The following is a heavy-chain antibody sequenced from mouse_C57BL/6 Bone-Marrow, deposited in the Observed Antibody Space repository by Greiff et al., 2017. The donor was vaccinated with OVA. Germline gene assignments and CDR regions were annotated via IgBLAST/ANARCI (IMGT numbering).Heavy chain of an antibody. Sequence: VQLKESGGGLVQPGESLKLSCESNEYEFPSHDMSWVRQTPEKRLELVAAINSDGGSTYYPDTMGRRFIISRDNTKKTLYLQMSSLRSEDTAWYYCARLSYYSNAMDYWGQGTSVTVSS. CDR1: EYEFPSHD. J-gene: IGHJ4*01. V-gene: IGHV5-2*01. D-gene: IGHD2-5*01. CDR3: ARLSYYSNAMDY. CDR2: INSDGGST.